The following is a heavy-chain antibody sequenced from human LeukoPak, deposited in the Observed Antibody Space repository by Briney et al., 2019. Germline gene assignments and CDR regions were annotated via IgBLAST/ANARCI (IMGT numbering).Heavy chain of an antibody. V-gene: IGHV3-30*18. CDR3: AKDRAFQAAGVTDY. CDR2: ISDDGNIK. CDR1: GFTFSSHG. Sequence: GRSLRLSCAASGFTFSSHGMHWVRQAPGKGLEWVAVISDDGNIKLYGDSVKGRFAISRDNSENTLYLQKNSLKTEDTAVYYCAKDRAFQAAGVTDYWGQGTLVTVSS. D-gene: IGHD3-10*01. J-gene: IGHJ4*02.